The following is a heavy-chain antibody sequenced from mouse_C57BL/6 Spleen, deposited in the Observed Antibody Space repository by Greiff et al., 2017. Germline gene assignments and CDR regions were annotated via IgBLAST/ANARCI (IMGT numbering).Heavy chain of an antibody. D-gene: IGHD3-2*02. Sequence: QVQLKEPGPGLVAPSQSLSITCTVSGFSLTSYAIRWVRQPPGKGLEWLGVIWTGGGTNYNSALKSSLSISKDNSKSKVVLKMNSLQTDDTARYYCSRTSSGSPYYAMDYWGQGTSVTVSS. CDR1: GFSLTSYA. J-gene: IGHJ4*01. V-gene: IGHV2-9-1*01. CDR3: SRTSSGSPYYAMDY. CDR2: IWTGGGT.